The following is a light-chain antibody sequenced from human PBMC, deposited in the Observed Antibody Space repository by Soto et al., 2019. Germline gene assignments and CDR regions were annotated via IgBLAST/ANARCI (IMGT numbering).Light chain of an antibody. V-gene: IGKV3-20*01. CDR3: HQYGRAPLS. CDR2: GAS. CDR1: PSVSSRYSY. J-gene: IGKJ4*01. Sequence: EIVLTQSPGTLSLSPGERATLSCRASPSVSSRYSYLAWYQQKPGQAPRLLIYGASSRATGIPARFSGSGSGTDFTLTISRLEPEGFALYYYHQYGRAPLSFGRGTKVEIK.